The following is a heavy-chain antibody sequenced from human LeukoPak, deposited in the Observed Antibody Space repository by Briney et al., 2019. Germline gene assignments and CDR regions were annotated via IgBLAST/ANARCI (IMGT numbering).Heavy chain of an antibody. J-gene: IGHJ4*02. V-gene: IGHV4-4*02. CDR1: GGSISSSNW. Sequence: PSGTLSLTCAVSGGSISSSNWWSWVRQPPGKGLEWIGEIYHSGSTNYNPSLKSRVTISVDTSKSQFSLKLSSVTAADTAVYYCARGPPIDYYDSSGYYYVFDYWGQGTLVTVSS. CDR2: IYHSGST. D-gene: IGHD3-22*01. CDR3: ARGPPIDYYDSSGYYYVFDY.